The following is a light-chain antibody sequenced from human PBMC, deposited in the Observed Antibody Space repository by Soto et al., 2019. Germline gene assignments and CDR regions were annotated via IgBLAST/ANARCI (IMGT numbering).Light chain of an antibody. CDR3: KQYYSPPPGT. J-gene: IGKJ1*01. V-gene: IGKV4-1*01. CDR1: QSVLYSSNNKNY. CDR2: WAS. Sequence: DIVMTQSPDSLAVSLGERATINCKSSQSVLYSSNNKNYLAWYQQKPGQPPKLLIYWASTRDSGVPDRFSGSGSGTDFTLTISSLQAEDVAVYYCKQYYSPPPGTFGQGTKVEIK.